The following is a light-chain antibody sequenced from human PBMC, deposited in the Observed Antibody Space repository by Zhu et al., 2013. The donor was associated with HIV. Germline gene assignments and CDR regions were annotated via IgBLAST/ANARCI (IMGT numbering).Light chain of an antibody. J-gene: IGKJ4*01. CDR1: QSISNNY. V-gene: IGKV3D-20*02. Sequence: IVLTQSPGTLSLSPGERATLFCRTSQSISNNYLAWYQQKPGQAPRLLIYDASKRATAIPARFSGSGSGTDFTLTITSLEPDDFAVYYCQQRKYWPPLTFGGGTKVEI. CDR3: QQRKYWPPLT. CDR2: DAS.